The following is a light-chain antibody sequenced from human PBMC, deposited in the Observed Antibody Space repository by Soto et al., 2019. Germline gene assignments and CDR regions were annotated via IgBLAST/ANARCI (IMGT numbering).Light chain of an antibody. J-gene: IGLJ1*01. V-gene: IGLV7-46*01. Sequence: QAVVTQEPSLTVSPGGTVTLTCGSSTGAVTSGHYPHWFQQKSGQAPRTLIYDTNNRHSWTPARFSGSLLGGKGALTLSDAQPEDEADYYCFLIYPGVGEVFGTGTKLTVL. CDR1: TGAVTSGHY. CDR2: DTN. CDR3: FLIYPGVGEV.